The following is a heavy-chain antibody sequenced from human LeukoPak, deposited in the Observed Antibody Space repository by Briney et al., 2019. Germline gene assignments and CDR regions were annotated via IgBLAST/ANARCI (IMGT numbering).Heavy chain of an antibody. D-gene: IGHD5-18*01. CDR1: GFTFSSYA. CDR2: ISGSGGST. V-gene: IGHV3-23*01. Sequence: GGSLRLSCAASGFTFSSYAMSWVRQAPGKGLECVSTISGSGGSTYYADSVKGRFAISRDNSKNTLYLQMNSLRAEDTAVYYCARDLEAVGQLWLRYYYYGMDVWGQGTTVTVSS. CDR3: ARDLEAVGQLWLRYYYYGMDV. J-gene: IGHJ6*02.